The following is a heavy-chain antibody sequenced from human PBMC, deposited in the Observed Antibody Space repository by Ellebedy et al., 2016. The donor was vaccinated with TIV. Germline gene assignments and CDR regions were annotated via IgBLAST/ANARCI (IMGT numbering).Heavy chain of an antibody. D-gene: IGHD1-26*01. CDR3: AIMSGATDLYYYYPLDV. V-gene: IGHV1-18*04. Sequence: AASVKVSCKASGYTSTSYGISWVRQAPGQGLEWMGWISGYNGDTTNAQKFQGRVTMTTDTSTSTAYLELRSLRSDDTAVYYCAIMSGATDLYYYYPLDVWGQGTTVTVSS. CDR1: GYTSTSYG. CDR2: ISGYNGDT. J-gene: IGHJ6*02.